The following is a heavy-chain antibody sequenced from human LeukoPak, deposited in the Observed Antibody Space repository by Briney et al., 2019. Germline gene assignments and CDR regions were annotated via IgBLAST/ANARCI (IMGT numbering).Heavy chain of an antibody. Sequence: GGSLRLSCAASGFTFSNYWMTWVRQAPGKGLEWVAHINQDGSEEHYMDSAKARFTISRDNAKNSLSLQMNSLRAEDTAVYYCVRDGGVSGYGFLDYWGQGTLVTVSS. J-gene: IGHJ4*02. CDR1: GFTFSNYW. CDR3: VRDGGVSGYGFLDY. V-gene: IGHV3-7*01. D-gene: IGHD5-12*01. CDR2: INQDGSEE.